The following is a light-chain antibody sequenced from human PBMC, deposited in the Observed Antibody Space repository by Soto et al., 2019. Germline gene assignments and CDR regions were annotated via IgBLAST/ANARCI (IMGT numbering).Light chain of an antibody. J-gene: IGLJ1*01. CDR2: EVT. CDR3: SSHTSGSTRV. CDR1: SGAVGGYDY. V-gene: IGLV2-14*01. Sequence: QSVLTQPASVSGSPGQSIAISCTGTSGAVGGYDYVSWYQQHPDKAPKLMIYEVTKRPSWGSNRFSGSKSGNTASLTISGLQPEDEADYYCSSHTSGSTRVFGSGTKVTVL.